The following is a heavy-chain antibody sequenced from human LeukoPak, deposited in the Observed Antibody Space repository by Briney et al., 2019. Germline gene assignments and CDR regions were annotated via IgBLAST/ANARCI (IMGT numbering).Heavy chain of an antibody. J-gene: IGHJ5*02. V-gene: IGHV1-2*02. Sequence: ASVKVSCKASGYTFTGYYMHWVRQAPGQGLEWMGWINPNSGGTNYAQKFQGRVTMTRDTSISTAYMELSRLRSDDTAVYYCARDFVSRFEAYGSGKGRKNWFDPWGQGTLVTVSS. CDR1: GYTFTGYY. CDR2: INPNSGGT. D-gene: IGHD3-10*01. CDR3: ARDFVSRFEAYGSGKGRKNWFDP.